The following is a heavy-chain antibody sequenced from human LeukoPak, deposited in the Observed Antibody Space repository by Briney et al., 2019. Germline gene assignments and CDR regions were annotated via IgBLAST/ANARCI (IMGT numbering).Heavy chain of an antibody. CDR1: GFTFSSNW. J-gene: IGHJ5*02. CDR2: IKADGGIT. CDR3: AMGGSPSS. Sequence: PGGSLRLSCAASGFTFSSNWMHWVRQAPGKGLVWCSRIKADGGITGYADSVKGRFTISRDNAKNTVYLQMNSLRVEDTALYYCAMGGSPSSWGQGTLVTVSS. V-gene: IGHV3-74*01. D-gene: IGHD1-26*01.